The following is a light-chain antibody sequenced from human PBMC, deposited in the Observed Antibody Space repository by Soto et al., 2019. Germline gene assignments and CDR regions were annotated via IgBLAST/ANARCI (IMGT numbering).Light chain of an antibody. Sequence: QSVLTQPPSASGTPGQRVTISCSGSNSNIGGNYVYWYQQLPGTAPKLLIYRNNQRPSGVPDRFSGSKSGTSGSLAISGLRSEDEADYYCVAWDDSLRGVVFGGGTKLTVL. CDR1: NSNIGGNY. CDR2: RNN. J-gene: IGLJ2*01. CDR3: VAWDDSLRGVV. V-gene: IGLV1-47*01.